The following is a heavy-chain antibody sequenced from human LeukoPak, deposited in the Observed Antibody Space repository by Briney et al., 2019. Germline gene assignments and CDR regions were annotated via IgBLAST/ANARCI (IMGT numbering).Heavy chain of an antibody. Sequence: SVKVSCKTSGGTFSSYAVSWVRQAPGQGLEWMGGIIPIFTTPNYAQKFQGRVTITADESTTTAYMELSSLRSEDTAVYYCARTELGYGSGSYLFDYWGQGTLVTVSS. D-gene: IGHD3-10*01. CDR2: IIPIFTTP. J-gene: IGHJ4*02. V-gene: IGHV1-69*13. CDR3: ARTELGYGSGSYLFDY. CDR1: GGTFSSYA.